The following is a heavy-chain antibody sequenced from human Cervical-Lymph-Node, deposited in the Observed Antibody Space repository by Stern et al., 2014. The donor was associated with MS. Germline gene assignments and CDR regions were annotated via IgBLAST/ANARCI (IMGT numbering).Heavy chain of an antibody. Sequence: EMQLVESGGGLIQPGGSLRLSCAASGFIVSSNYMHWVRQAPGKGLEWVSGIYSGGSTYYTDSVKGRFIISRDNSKNTLYLRMNSLRGEDTAVYYCAIWSGSWHSGFDPWGQGTLVTVSS. CDR3: AIWSGSWHSGFDP. J-gene: IGHJ5*02. CDR2: IYSGGST. D-gene: IGHD3-3*01. CDR1: GFIVSSNY. V-gene: IGHV3-53*01.